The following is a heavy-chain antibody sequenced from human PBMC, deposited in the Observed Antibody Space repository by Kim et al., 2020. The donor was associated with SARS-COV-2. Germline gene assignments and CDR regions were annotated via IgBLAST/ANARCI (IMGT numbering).Heavy chain of an antibody. CDR2: IKSKTDGGTT. J-gene: IGHJ4*02. Sequence: GGSLRLSCAASGFTFSNAWMSWVRQAPGKGLEWVGRIKSKTDGGTTDYAAPVKGRFTISRDDSKNTLYLQMNSLKTEDTAVYYCTTALSIAAPPDYWGQGTLVTVSS. CDR1: GFTFSNAW. D-gene: IGHD6-6*01. CDR3: TTALSIAAPPDY. V-gene: IGHV3-15*01.